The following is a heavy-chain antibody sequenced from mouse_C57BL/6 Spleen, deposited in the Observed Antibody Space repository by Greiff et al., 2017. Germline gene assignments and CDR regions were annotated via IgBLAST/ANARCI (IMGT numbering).Heavy chain of an antibody. CDR2: INPYNGGT. Sequence: VQLQQPGPVLVKPGASVKMSCKASGYTFTDYYMNWVKQSHGKSLEWIGVINPYNGGTSYNQKFKGKATLTVDQSSSTAYMELNSLTSEDSAVYFCARSSLLLPSWFAYWGQGTLVTVSA. CDR3: ARSSLLLPSWFAY. D-gene: IGHD1-1*01. J-gene: IGHJ3*01. CDR1: GYTFTDYY. V-gene: IGHV1-19*01.